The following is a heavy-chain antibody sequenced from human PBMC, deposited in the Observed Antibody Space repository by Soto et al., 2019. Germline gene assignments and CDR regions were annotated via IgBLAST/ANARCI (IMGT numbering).Heavy chain of an antibody. D-gene: IGHD5-12*01. CDR1: GGSISSSSYY. V-gene: IGHV4-39*01. CDR2: IYYSGST. J-gene: IGHJ4*02. CDR3: ASHVAEMATIIYFDY. Sequence: SETLSLTCTVSGGSISSSSYYWGWIRQPPGKGLEWIGSIYYSGSTYYNPSLKSRVTISVDTSKNQFSLKLSSVTAADTAVYYCASHVAEMATIIYFDYWGQGTLVTVSS.